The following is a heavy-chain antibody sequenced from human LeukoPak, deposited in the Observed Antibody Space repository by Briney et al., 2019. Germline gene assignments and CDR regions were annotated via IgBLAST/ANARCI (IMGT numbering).Heavy chain of an antibody. V-gene: IGHV3-66*02. CDR3: VSSTGQQLIPYDY. Sequence: GGSLRLSCAASGIDVSANYMTWIRQAPGKGLEWVSLIYGAGAAYYAESVRGRFIISRDNSKNTLFLQMNSLRAEDTAVYYCVSSTGQQLIPYDYWGQGTHVAVSS. CDR2: IYGAGAA. J-gene: IGHJ4*02. D-gene: IGHD6-13*01. CDR1: GIDVSANY.